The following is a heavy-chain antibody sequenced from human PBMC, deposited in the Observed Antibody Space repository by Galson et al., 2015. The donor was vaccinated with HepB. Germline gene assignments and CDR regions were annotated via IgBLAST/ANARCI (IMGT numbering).Heavy chain of an antibody. CDR3: ARDAYPAYCGGDCYSQPEIYYYYGMDV. CDR2: IKQDGSEK. D-gene: IGHD2-21*02. CDR1: GFTFSSYW. J-gene: IGHJ6*02. Sequence: SLRLSCAASGFTFSSYWMSWVRQAPGKGLEWVANIKQDGSEKYYVDSVKGRFTISRDNAKNSLYLQMNSLRAEDTAVYYCARDAYPAYCGGDCYSQPEIYYYYGMDVWGQGTTVTVSS. V-gene: IGHV3-7*01.